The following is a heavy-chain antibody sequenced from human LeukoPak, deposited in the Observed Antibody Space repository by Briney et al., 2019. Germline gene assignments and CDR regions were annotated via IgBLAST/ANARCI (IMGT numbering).Heavy chain of an antibody. V-gene: IGHV1-2*02. CDR3: ARVGLYCSSTSCYSPPNWFDP. CDR1: GYTFTGYY. D-gene: IGHD2-2*02. CDR2: INPNSGGT. Sequence: EASVKVSRKASGYTFTGYYMHWVRQAPGQGLEWMGWINPNSGGTNYAQKFQGRVTMTRDTSISTAYMELSRLRSDDTAVYYCARVGLYCSSTSCYSPPNWFDPWGQGTLVTVSS. J-gene: IGHJ5*02.